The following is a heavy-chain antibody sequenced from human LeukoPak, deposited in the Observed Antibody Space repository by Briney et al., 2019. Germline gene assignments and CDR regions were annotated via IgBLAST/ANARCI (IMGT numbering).Heavy chain of an antibody. CDR2: IYSGGST. CDR1: GFTIGGFA. CDR3: ARGYAPGLRNPHYDF. J-gene: IGHJ4*02. D-gene: IGHD4-17*01. V-gene: IGHV3-53*01. Sequence: GGSLRLSCAASGFTIGGFAMTWVRQAPGKGLEWVSLIYSGGSTYYADSVKGRFTISRDNSKNTLFLQMNSLRAEDTAVYYCARGYAPGLRNPHYDFWGQGTLVTVSS.